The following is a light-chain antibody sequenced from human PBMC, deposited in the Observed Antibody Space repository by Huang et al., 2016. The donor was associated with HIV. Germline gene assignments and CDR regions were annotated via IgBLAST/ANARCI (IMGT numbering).Light chain of an antibody. CDR1: QDITYY. Sequence: DIQMTQSPSSLSASVGDRVTITCQASQDITYYLNWYQQKPGKAPKLLFYDASNLETGVPSRFSGSGSGTDVTCTISSLQPEDIATYYCQQYDNLPLTFGGGTKVEIK. CDR2: DAS. J-gene: IGKJ4*01. V-gene: IGKV1-33*01. CDR3: QQYDNLPLT.